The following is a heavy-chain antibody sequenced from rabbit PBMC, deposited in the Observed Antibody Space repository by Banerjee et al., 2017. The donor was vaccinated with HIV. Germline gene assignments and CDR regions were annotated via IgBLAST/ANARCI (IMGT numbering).Heavy chain of an antibody. J-gene: IGHJ4*01. Sequence: QSLEESGGDLVKPGASLTLTCTASGFTLTSNAINWVRQAPGKGLEWIACIDVGSSGSTWYANWAKGRFTISKTSSTTATLQMTSLTAADTATYFCARDLLHTTNMWGPGTLVTV. V-gene: IGHV1S40*01. CDR3: ARDLLHTTNM. D-gene: IGHD1-1*01. CDR2: IDVGSSGST. CDR1: GFTLTSNA.